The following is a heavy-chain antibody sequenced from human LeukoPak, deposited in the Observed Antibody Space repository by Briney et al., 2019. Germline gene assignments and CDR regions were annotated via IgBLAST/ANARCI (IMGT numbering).Heavy chain of an antibody. D-gene: IGHD4-17*01. J-gene: IGHJ4*02. CDR1: GFTFSSYA. V-gene: IGHV3-23*01. CDR3: ATGYADYGGAADY. CDR2: ISGSGGST. Sequence: GGSLRLSCAASGFTFSSYAMSWVRQAPEKGLEWVSAISGSGGSTYYADSVKGRFTISRDNSKNTLYLQMNSLRAEDTAVYYCATGYADYGGAADYWGQGTLVTVSS.